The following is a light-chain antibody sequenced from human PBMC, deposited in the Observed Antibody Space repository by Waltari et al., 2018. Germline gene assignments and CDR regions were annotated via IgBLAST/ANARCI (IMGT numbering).Light chain of an antibody. J-gene: IGKJ1*01. CDR3: MQSLQTLWT. Sequence: DIVLTQSPLPLLVTPGEPAPISRRSSQSLLHRNGNNYLDWYFQKPGHSPQLLIYLGSNRASGVPDRFSGSGSGTDFTLIISRVEAEDVRVYYCMQSLQTLWTFGPGTKVEIK. V-gene: IGKV2-28*01. CDR2: LGS. CDR1: QSLLHRNGNNY.